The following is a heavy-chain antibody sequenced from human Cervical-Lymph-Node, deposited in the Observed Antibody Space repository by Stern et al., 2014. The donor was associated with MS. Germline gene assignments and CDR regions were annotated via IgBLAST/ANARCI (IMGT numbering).Heavy chain of an antibody. CDR3: ARAIFGVNTAAMAPDAFDT. D-gene: IGHD3-3*01. V-gene: IGHV3-53*01. CDR1: GFTVSNNY. J-gene: IGHJ3*02. Sequence: EEQLVESGGGLIQPGGSLRLSCAAPGFTVSNNYMSWVRQAPGKGLEWGSLIYTDDSTYYAGSVKGGFTISRDSSKNKLFLQMNSLRAEDTAVYYCARAIFGVNTAAMAPDAFDTWGQGTMVTVSS. CDR2: IYTDDST.